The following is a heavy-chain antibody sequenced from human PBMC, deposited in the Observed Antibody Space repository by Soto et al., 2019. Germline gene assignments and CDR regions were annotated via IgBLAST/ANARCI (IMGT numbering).Heavy chain of an antibody. CDR3: ARMTTVTNDPDY. CDR1: GYTFTSCY. V-gene: IGHV1-46*01. CDR2: INPIGGST. J-gene: IGHJ4*02. D-gene: IGHD4-17*01. Sequence: GASVKVSCKASGYTFTSCYMHWVRQAPGQGLEWMGIINPIGGSTNYAQKFQGRVTMTRDTSTSTVYMELRSLRSEDTAVYYCARMTTVTNDPDYWGQGTLVTVSS.